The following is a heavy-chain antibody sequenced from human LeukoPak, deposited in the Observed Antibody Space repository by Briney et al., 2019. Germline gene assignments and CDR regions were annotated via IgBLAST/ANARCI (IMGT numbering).Heavy chain of an antibody. Sequence: GGSLRLSCAASGFTFSSYGMHWVRQAPGKGLEWVAVISYDGSNKYYADSVKGRFTISRDNSKNTLYLQMNSLRAEDTAVYYCASSIVVTDRGLVAFDIWGQGTMVTVSS. CDR1: GFTFSSYG. D-gene: IGHD2-21*01. CDR2: ISYDGSNK. J-gene: IGHJ3*02. CDR3: ASSIVVTDRGLVAFDI. V-gene: IGHV3-30*03.